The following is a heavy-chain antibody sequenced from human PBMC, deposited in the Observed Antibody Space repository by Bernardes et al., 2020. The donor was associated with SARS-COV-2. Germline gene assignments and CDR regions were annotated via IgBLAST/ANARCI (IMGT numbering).Heavy chain of an antibody. CDR2: IYYSGST. Sequence: TLSLTCTVSGGSISSYYWSWIRQPPGKGLEWIGYIYYSGSTNYNPSLKSRVTISVDTSKNQFSLKLSSVTAADTAVYYCARADGGDCGGDCYPPPNWFDPWGQGTLVTVSS. V-gene: IGHV4-59*01. D-gene: IGHD2-21*02. CDR1: GGSISSYY. J-gene: IGHJ5*02. CDR3: ARADGGDCGGDCYPPPNWFDP.